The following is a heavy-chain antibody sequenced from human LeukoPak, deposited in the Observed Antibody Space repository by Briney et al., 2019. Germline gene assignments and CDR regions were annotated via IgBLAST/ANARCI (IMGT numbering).Heavy chain of an antibody. CDR1: GFTFSSYG. J-gene: IGHJ4*02. CDR3: ARVSGADLSDH. CDR2: ISYGGTNK. V-gene: IGHV3-30*03. D-gene: IGHD1-26*01. Sequence: GGSLRLSCAASGFTFSSYGMHWVRQAPGKGLEWVAVISYGGTNKYYADSVKGRFSISRDNSKNTVYLQMNSLRAEDTAVYYCARVSGADLSDHWGQGTLVTVSS.